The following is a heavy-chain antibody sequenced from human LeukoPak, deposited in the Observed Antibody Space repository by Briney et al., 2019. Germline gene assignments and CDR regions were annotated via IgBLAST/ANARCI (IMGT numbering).Heavy chain of an antibody. D-gene: IGHD3/OR15-3a*01. Sequence: PGGSDRLSCAASGFTFSRYWMHWVRQAPGKGLLWVSRINSDGSSTYYADSVKGRFTTSRDNAKNALHLQMNSLTAEDTAVYYCVLDLFSSFAFDIWGQGTMVTVSS. CDR1: GFTFSRYW. J-gene: IGHJ3*02. CDR2: INSDGSST. CDR3: VLDLFSSFAFDI. V-gene: IGHV3-74*01.